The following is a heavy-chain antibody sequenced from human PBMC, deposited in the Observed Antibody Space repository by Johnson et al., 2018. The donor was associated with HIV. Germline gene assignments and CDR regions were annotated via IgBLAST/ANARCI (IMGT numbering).Heavy chain of an antibody. J-gene: IGHJ3*02. V-gene: IGHV3-48*04. CDR1: GFTFSSYA. Sequence: MLLVESGGGVVQPGRSLRLSCAASGFTFSSYAMHWVRQAPGKGLEWVSYISSSGTTIYYADSVKGRFTISRDNAKNSLYLQMNSMRAEDTAVYYCASGWGIAASDAFDIWGQGTMVTVSS. CDR3: ASGWGIAASDAFDI. D-gene: IGHD6-13*01. CDR2: ISSSGTTI.